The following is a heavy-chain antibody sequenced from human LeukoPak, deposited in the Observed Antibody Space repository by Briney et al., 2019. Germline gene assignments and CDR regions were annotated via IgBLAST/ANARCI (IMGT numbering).Heavy chain of an antibody. D-gene: IGHD3-22*01. Sequence: SETLSLTCAVYGGSFSGYYWSWIRQPPGKGLEWIGEINHSGSTNYNPSLKSRVTMSVDTSKNQFSLKLSSVTAADTAVYYCARVDTMIVVVDWGQGTLVTVSS. CDR3: ARVDTMIVVVD. CDR1: GGSFSGYY. J-gene: IGHJ4*02. V-gene: IGHV4-34*01. CDR2: INHSGST.